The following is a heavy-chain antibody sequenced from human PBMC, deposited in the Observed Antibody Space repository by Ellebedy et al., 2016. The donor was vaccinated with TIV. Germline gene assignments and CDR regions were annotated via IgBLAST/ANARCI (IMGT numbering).Heavy chain of an antibody. Sequence: ASVKVSCKASGYTFTSYYMHWVRQAPGQGLEWMGIINPSGGSTSYAQKFQGRVTMTRDTSTSTVYMELSSLRSEDTAVYYCARDRGGYEDYYYGMDVWGQGTTVTVSS. V-gene: IGHV1-46*01. D-gene: IGHD5-12*01. CDR1: GYTFTSYY. J-gene: IGHJ6*02. CDR2: INPSGGST. CDR3: ARDRGGYEDYYYGMDV.